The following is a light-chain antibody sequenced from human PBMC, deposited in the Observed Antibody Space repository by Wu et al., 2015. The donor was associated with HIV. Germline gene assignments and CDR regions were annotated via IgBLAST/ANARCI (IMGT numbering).Light chain of an antibody. Sequence: EIVLTQSPGTLSLSPGERATLSCRASQTINSDFLAWYQQKPGQAPRLLIYGSSTRTTGIPDRFSGSGSGTDFTLTISRLEPEDFAVYYRQQYGTSPRTFGPGTKVEIK. CDR1: QTINSDF. CDR2: GSS. V-gene: IGKV3-20*01. CDR3: QQYGTSPRT. J-gene: IGKJ1*01.